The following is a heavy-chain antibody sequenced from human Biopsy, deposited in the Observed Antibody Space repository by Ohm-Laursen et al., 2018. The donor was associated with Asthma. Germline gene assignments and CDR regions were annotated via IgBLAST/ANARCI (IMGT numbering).Heavy chain of an antibody. Sequence: SVKVSCKASGYTFTSYDISWLRQAPGQGLEWMGWISTYNGNTKYGRKVQGRVTMTTDTATSTAYIYLRSLRSDDTAVYYCARDQGSALSGAGMDVWGQGTTVTVSS. J-gene: IGHJ6*02. V-gene: IGHV1-18*01. CDR2: ISTYNGNT. CDR3: ARDQGSALSGAGMDV. D-gene: IGHD3-9*01. CDR1: GYTFTSYD.